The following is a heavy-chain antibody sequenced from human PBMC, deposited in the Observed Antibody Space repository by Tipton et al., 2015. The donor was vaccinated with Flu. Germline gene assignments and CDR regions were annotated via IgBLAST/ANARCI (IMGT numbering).Heavy chain of an antibody. CDR2: ISYDGSKK. D-gene: IGHD1-14*01. Sequence: RSLRLSCEASGFTFRRHGMHWVRQAPGKGLEWVAVISYDGSKKDYRDSVKGRFTLSRDNSKNILYLQMNSLRADDTAVYFCARDEGGTYPDWGQGTLVTVSS. CDR3: ARDEGGTYPD. V-gene: IGHV3-30*07. J-gene: IGHJ4*02. CDR1: GFTFRRHG.